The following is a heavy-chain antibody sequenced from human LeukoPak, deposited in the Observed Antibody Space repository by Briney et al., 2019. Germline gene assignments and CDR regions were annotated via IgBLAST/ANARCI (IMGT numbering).Heavy chain of an antibody. D-gene: IGHD5-12*01. CDR1: GYTCTGPY. CDR3: ARMLNGAYDV. J-gene: IGHJ4*02. V-gene: IGHV1-2*02. CDR2: INPNSGGT. Sequence: GASVAVSSKACGYTCTGPYMLWVRHAPGQGLEWMGWINPNSGGTNYAQNFQGRVTMTRDTSFSTAYMEVSRLRSDDTAVYYCARMLNGAYDVWGQGTLVSVSS.